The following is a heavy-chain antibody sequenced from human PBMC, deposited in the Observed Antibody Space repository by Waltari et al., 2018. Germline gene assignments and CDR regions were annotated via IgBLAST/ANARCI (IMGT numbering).Heavy chain of an antibody. CDR3: VRLVSGAVYHDY. CDR1: GASISSSY. CDR2: IYYSGST. V-gene: IGHV4-59*08. Sequence: QVLLQESGPGLVKPSETLSLTCTVSGASISSSYWSWIRQPPGKGLEWIGYIYYSGSTNYSPSLNSRVTISIDTSNHHFSLKLTSVTAADTAVYYCVRLVSGAVYHDYWGQGALVTVSS. J-gene: IGHJ4*02. D-gene: IGHD6-19*01.